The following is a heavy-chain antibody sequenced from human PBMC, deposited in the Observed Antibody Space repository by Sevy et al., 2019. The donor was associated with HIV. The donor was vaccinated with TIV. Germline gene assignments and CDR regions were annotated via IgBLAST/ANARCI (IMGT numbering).Heavy chain of an antibody. CDR1: GFTFRTYA. CDR3: ARGPEWELTSFLSH. J-gene: IGHJ1*01. CDR2: ISSNGDNA. V-gene: IGHV3-30-3*01. Sequence: GGFLRLSCAASGFTFRTYAFHWVRQTPGRGLEWIDLISSNGDNAFYANSVRGRFTISRDNSMNTLYLQMTSLTTDDTAVYYCARGPEWELTSFLSHWGQGTLVTVSS. D-gene: IGHD1-26*01.